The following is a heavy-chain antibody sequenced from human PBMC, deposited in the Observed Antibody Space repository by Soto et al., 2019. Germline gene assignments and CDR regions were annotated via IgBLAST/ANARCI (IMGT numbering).Heavy chain of an antibody. J-gene: IGHJ6*02. CDR2: IYYSGST. V-gene: IGHV4-61*08. CDR3: AREHYGYGMDV. CDR1: GGSVSSGGYY. D-gene: IGHD3-10*01. Sequence: QVQLQESGPGLVKPSETLSLTCTVSGGSVSSGGYYCSWIRQPPGKGLEWIGYIYYSGSTNYNPSLKSRVTISLDTSKNQFSLKLSSVTAADTAVYYCAREHYGYGMDVWGQGTTVTVSS.